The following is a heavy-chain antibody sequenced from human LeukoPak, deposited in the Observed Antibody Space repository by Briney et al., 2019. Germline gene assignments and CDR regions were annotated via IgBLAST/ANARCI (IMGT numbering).Heavy chain of an antibody. D-gene: IGHD6-19*01. CDR3: ARDAVAGSIYMDV. CDR1: GFTFSDYY. CDR2: ISSSGSTI. V-gene: IGHV3-11*01. J-gene: IGHJ6*03. Sequence: WGSLRLSCAASGFTFSDYYMSWIRQAPGKGLEWVSYISSSGSTIYYADSVKGRFTISRDNAKNSLYLQMNSLRAEDTAVYYCARDAVAGSIYMDVWGKGTTVTVSS.